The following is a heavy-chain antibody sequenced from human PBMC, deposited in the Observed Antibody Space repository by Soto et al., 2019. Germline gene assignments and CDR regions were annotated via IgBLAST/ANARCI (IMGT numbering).Heavy chain of an antibody. J-gene: IGHJ4*02. D-gene: IGHD3-16*02. V-gene: IGHV3-49*03. Sequence: GGSLRLSCTASGFTFGDYAMSWFRQAPGKGLEWVGFIRSKAYGGTTEYAASVKGRFTISRDDSKSMAYLQMNSLKTEDTAVYYCTPYYDYVWGSYRYTASPFDYWGQGTLVTVSS. CDR1: GFTFGDYA. CDR2: IRSKAYGGTT. CDR3: TPYYDYVWGSYRYTASPFDY.